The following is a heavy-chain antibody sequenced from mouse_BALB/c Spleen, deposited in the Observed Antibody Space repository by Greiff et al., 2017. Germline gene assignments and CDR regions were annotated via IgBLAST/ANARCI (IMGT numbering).Heavy chain of an antibody. CDR2: ISSGGST. V-gene: IGHV5-6-5*01. J-gene: IGHJ2*01. CDR3: AREDTTYYFDD. CDR1: GFTFSSYA. D-gene: IGHD1-1*01. Sequence: EVKLVESGGGLVKPGGSLKLSCAASGFTFSSYAMSWVRQTPEKRLEWVASISSGGSTYYPDSVKGRFTISRDNARNILYLQMSSLRSEDTAMYYCAREDTTYYFDDWGQGTTLTVSS.